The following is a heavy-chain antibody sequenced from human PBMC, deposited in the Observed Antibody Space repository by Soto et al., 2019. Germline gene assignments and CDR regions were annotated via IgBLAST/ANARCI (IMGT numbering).Heavy chain of an antibody. J-gene: IGHJ4*02. Sequence: SVKVSCKASGGTFSSYAISWVRQAPGQGLEWMGGIIPIFGTANYAQKFQGRVTITADESTSTAYMELSSLRSEDTAVYYCAISYYYDSSGYYPFCDYWGQGTLVTVSS. CDR1: GGTFSSYA. CDR2: IIPIFGTA. D-gene: IGHD3-22*01. V-gene: IGHV1-69*13. CDR3: AISYYYDSSGYYPFCDY.